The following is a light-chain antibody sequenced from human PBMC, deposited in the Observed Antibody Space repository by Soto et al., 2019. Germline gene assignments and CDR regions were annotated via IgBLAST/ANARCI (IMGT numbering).Light chain of an antibody. CDR3: QQYNNWPPWT. V-gene: IGKV3-11*01. Sequence: IVLTQSLATLSLSRGERATLSWLASQSVSSYLAWYQQKPGQAPRLLIYGASNRATGIPDRFSGSGSGTDFTLTISSLQSEDFAVYYCQQYNNWPPWTFGQGTKVDI. J-gene: IGKJ1*01. CDR1: QSVSSY. CDR2: GAS.